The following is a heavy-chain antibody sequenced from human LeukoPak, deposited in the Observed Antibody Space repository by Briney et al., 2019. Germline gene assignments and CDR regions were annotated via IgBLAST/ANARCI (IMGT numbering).Heavy chain of an antibody. Sequence: GGSLRLFCAVSGFTFSSYSMNWVRQARGKGVVWVSSISSSSSYIYYADSVKGRFTISRDNARNTLYLQMNSLRAEDTSVYYCARSGLSRFGFWGQGTLVTVSS. D-gene: IGHD2/OR15-2a*01. V-gene: IGHV3-21*04. J-gene: IGHJ4*02. CDR3: ARSGLSRFGF. CDR2: ISSSSSYI. CDR1: GFTFSSYS.